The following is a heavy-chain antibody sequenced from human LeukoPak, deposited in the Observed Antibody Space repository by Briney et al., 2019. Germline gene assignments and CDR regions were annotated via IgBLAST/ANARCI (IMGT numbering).Heavy chain of an antibody. CDR3: ARGTYYDFPNCFDP. CDR2: ISSSSSHI. D-gene: IGHD3-3*01. J-gene: IGHJ5*02. CDR1: RFTFSRYS. V-gene: IGHV3-21*01. Sequence: GGSLRLSCAASRFTFSRYSMNWVRQAPGKGLEWVSLISSSSSHIYYADSVKGRFTISRDNARNSLYLQMNSLRAEDAAVYYCARGTYYDFPNCFDPWGQGTLVTVSS.